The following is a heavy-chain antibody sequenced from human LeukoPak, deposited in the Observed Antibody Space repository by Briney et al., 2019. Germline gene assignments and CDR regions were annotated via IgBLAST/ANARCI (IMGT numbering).Heavy chain of an antibody. CDR1: GYTFTNYD. D-gene: IGHD3-10*01. J-gene: IGHJ5*02. CDR2: FDPEDGET. Sequence: GASVKVSCKTSGYTFTNYDINWVRQAPGQGLEWMGGFDPEDGETIYAQKFQGRVTMTEDTSTDTAYMELSSLRSEDTAVYYCAAVILLYLGELSNWFDPWGQGTLVTVSS. V-gene: IGHV1-24*01. CDR3: AAVILLYLGELSNWFDP.